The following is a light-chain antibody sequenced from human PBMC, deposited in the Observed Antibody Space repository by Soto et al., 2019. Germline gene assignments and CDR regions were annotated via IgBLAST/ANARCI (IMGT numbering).Light chain of an antibody. CDR2: TAS. CDR3: QQSYTPPHT. V-gene: IGKV1-39*01. Sequence: DIQMTQSPPSLSASVGDKVTITCRPSQSISHFLNWYQQKPGKAPKLLIYTASSLQSGVPSRFSCSGSGKHFTLTLSSLQPEDSATYFCQQSYTPPHTFGQGTKLEIK. J-gene: IGKJ2*01. CDR1: QSISHF.